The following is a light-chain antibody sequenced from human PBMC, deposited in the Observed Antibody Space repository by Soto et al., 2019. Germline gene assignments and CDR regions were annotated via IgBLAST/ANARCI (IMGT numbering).Light chain of an antibody. Sequence: EVVMTQSPVTLSVSPGERATLSCRASQSITTNLAWYQQKPGQAPRLLIYGASTRATGVPARFSGSGSGTQFTVTINSLQSEDFAVYYCQQYNDWPPKRTFGQGTRVDFK. CDR1: QSITTN. J-gene: IGKJ1*01. V-gene: IGKV3-15*01. CDR3: QQYNDWPPKRT. CDR2: GAS.